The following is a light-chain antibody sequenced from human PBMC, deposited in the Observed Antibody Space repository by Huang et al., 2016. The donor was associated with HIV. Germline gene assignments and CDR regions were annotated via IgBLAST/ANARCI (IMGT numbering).Light chain of an antibody. CDR1: QSVYSSSTSKDY. Sequence: DIIMTQSPDSLAVSLGERATLNCRSSQSVYSSSTSKDYMAWFQQKPVQPPRLLLFWAATREAGVPYRFSGSGSGTHFTLTIANLEAEDAAIYYCQQYYSSPQTFGQGTRVEVK. V-gene: IGKV4-1*01. J-gene: IGKJ1*01. CDR3: QQYYSSPQT. CDR2: WAA.